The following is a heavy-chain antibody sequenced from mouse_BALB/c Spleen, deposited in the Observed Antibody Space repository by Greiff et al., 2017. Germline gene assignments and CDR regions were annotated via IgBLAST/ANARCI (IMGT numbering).Heavy chain of an antibody. Sequence: EVKVVESGGGLVQPGGSRKLSCAASGFTFSSFGMHWVRQAPEKGLEWVAYISSGSSTIYYADTVKGRFTISRDNPKNTLFLQMTSLRSEDTAMYYCARRTTVVPHYAMDYWGQGTSVTVSS. CDR1: GFTFSSFG. J-gene: IGHJ4*01. CDR3: ARRTTVVPHYAMDY. D-gene: IGHD1-1*01. V-gene: IGHV5-17*02. CDR2: ISSGSSTI.